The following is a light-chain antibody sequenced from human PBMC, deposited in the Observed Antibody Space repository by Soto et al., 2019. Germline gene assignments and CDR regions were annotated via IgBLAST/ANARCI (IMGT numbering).Light chain of an antibody. CDR3: QHHNSYSQT. V-gene: IGKV1-5*01. Sequence: DIQMTQSPPTLSASVGDRVTITCRASQSIRHYLAWYQQMPGKAPKLLIYGASTLQSGVPSRFSGSGSGTEFTLPISSLQPDDFGTYFCQHHNSYSQTFGQGTQVEIK. CDR2: GAS. CDR1: QSIRHY. J-gene: IGKJ1*01.